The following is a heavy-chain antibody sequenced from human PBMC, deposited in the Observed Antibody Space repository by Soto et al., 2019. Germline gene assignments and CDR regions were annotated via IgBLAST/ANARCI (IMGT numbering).Heavy chain of an antibody. CDR2: INPSGGST. Sequence: ASVKVSCKASGYTFTSYYMHWVRQAPGQGLEWMGIINPSGGSTSYAQKFQGRVTMTRDTSTSTVYMELSSLRSEDTAVYYCARDQYGSGSYLYYYYYGMDVWGKGTTVTVSS. D-gene: IGHD3-10*01. CDR3: ARDQYGSGSYLYYYYYGMDV. CDR1: GYTFTSYY. V-gene: IGHV1-46*01. J-gene: IGHJ6*04.